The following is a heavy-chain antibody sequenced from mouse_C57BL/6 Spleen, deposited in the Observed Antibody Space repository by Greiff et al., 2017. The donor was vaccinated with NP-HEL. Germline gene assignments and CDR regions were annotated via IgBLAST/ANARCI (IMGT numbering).Heavy chain of an antibody. CDR1: GYTFTSYW. CDR3: ARANWNLYWYFDV. Sequence: VQLQQPGTELVKPGASVKLSCKASGYTFTSYWMLWVKQRPGQGLEWIGNINPSNGGTNYNEKFKSKATLTVDKSSSTAYMQLSSLTSEDSAVYYCARANWNLYWYFDVWGTGTTVTVSS. CDR2: INPSNGGT. J-gene: IGHJ1*03. D-gene: IGHD4-1*01. V-gene: IGHV1-53*01.